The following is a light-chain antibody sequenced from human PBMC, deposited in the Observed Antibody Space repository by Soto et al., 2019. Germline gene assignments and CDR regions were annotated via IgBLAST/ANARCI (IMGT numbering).Light chain of an antibody. CDR2: GAS. J-gene: IGKJ1*01. CDR1: QRVSSSY. V-gene: IGKV3-20*01. CDR3: QQYGSSPRT. Sequence: MVLAQSPHTLSVAPGERPTLSCSASQRVSSSYLAWYQQKPGQAPRLLIYGASSRATGIPDRFSGSGSGTDFTLTISRLQPEDFAVYYCQQYGSSPRTFGQGTKVDIK.